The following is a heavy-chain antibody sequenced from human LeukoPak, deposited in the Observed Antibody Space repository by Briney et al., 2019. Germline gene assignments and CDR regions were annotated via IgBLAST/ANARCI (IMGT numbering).Heavy chain of an antibody. V-gene: IGHV4-34*01. CDR1: GGSFSGYY. CDR3: ARVDRSNSTNYDY. D-gene: IGHD1-1*01. J-gene: IGHJ4*02. CDR2: INHSGST. Sequence: SETLSLTCAVYGGSFSGYYWSWIRQPPGKGLEWIGEINHSGSTNYNPSLKSRVTISVDTSKNQFSLKLSPVTAADTAVYYCARVDRSNSTNYDYWGQGTLVTVSS.